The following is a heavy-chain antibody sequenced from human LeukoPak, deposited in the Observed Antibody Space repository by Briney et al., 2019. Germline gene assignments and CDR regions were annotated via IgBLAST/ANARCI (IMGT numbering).Heavy chain of an antibody. Sequence: GGSLRLSCAASGFTFSSYAMSWARQAPGKGLEWVSAISGSGGSTYYADSVKGRFTISRDNSKNTLYLQMNSLRAEDTAVYYCAKVRYYDSSGYYYFDYWGQGTLVTVSS. D-gene: IGHD3-22*01. J-gene: IGHJ4*02. V-gene: IGHV3-23*01. CDR2: ISGSGGST. CDR1: GFTFSSYA. CDR3: AKVRYYDSSGYYYFDY.